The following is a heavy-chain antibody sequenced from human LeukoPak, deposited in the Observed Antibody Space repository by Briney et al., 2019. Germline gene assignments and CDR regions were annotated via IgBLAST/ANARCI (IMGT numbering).Heavy chain of an antibody. V-gene: IGHV1-8*01. D-gene: IGHD6-19*01. Sequence: ASVKLSCTASVYTFTTYDINWVRQAPGQGLEWMGWMNPNRGNTGYTQKFQGRVTMTRNTSISTAYMELSRLRSEDTAVYYCARGRGSGHKETWFDPWGQGTLVTVSS. CDR2: MNPNRGNT. CDR3: ARGRGSGHKETWFDP. CDR1: VYTFTTYD. J-gene: IGHJ5*02.